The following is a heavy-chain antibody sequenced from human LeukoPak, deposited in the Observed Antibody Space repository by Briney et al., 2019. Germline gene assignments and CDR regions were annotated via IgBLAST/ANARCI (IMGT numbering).Heavy chain of an antibody. D-gene: IGHD6-19*01. CDR3: VRDHSGWSLDP. J-gene: IGHJ5*02. CDR2: ISSSGSYI. CDR1: GFTFSSYS. Sequence: GGSLRLSCTASGFTFSSYSMNWVRQAPGKGLEWVSSISSSGSYIYYADSVKGRFTISRDNAKKSLYLQMNSLRAEDTAVYYCVRDHSGWSLDPWGQGTLVTVSS. V-gene: IGHV3-21*01.